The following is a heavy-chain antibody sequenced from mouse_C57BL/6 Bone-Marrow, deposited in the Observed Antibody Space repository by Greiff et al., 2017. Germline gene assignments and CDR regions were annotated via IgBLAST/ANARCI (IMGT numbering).Heavy chain of an antibody. CDR3: ARWAYGNYVSWFAY. Sequence: QVQLQQSGAELARPGASVKMSCKASGYTFTRYTMHWVKQRPGQGLEWIGYINPSSGYTKYNQKFKDKATLTADKSSSTAYMQLSSLTSEDSAVYYCARWAYGNYVSWFAYWGQGTLVTVSA. CDR1: GYTFTRYT. D-gene: IGHD2-1*01. J-gene: IGHJ3*01. V-gene: IGHV1-4*01. CDR2: INPSSGYT.